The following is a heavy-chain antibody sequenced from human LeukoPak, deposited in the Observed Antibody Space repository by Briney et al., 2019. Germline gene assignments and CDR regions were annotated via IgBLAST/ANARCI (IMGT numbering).Heavy chain of an antibody. J-gene: IGHJ2*01. CDR2: IYYSGST. D-gene: IGHD6-13*01. CDR3: ARVYYSNSYDYWYFDL. V-gene: IGHV4-59*01. Sequence: SETLSLTCAVYGGSFSGYYWSWIRQPSGKGLEWIGYIYYSGSTNYNPSLKSRVTISVDTSKNQFSLKLSSVTAADTAVYYCARVYYSNSYDYWYFDLWGRGTLVTVSS. CDR1: GGSFSGYY.